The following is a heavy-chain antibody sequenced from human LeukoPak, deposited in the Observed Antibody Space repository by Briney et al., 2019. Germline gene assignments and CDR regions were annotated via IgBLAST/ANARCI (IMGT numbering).Heavy chain of an antibody. J-gene: IGHJ4*02. V-gene: IGHV4-59*11. D-gene: IGHD2-15*01. CDR1: GDSTRSHY. CDR2: IYYTGST. Sequence: SETLSLTCTVSGDSTRSHYWSWLRQPPGKGLEWLGYIYYTGSTNYNPSLKSRVTISVDTSKNQFSLKVSSVTAADTAVYYCARSGGIARFDYWGQGALVTVSS. CDR3: ARSGGIARFDY.